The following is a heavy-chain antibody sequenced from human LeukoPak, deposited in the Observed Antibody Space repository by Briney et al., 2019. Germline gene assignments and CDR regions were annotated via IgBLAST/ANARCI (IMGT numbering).Heavy chain of an antibody. V-gene: IGHV3-23*01. J-gene: IGHJ3*02. CDR2: ISGSGGST. D-gene: IGHD6-19*01. Sequence: GGSLRLSCAASGFTVSSNYMSWVRQAPGKGLEWVSAISGSGGSTYYADSVKGRFTISRDNSKNTLYLQMDSLRAEGTAVYYCAKPSYTSGWSDAFDMWGQGTMVTVSS. CDR3: AKPSYTSGWSDAFDM. CDR1: GFTVSSNY.